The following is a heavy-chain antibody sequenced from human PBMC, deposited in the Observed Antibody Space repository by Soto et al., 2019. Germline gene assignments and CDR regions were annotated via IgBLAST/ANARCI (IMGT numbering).Heavy chain of an antibody. CDR2: INPSDGSR. V-gene: IGHV1-46*03. CDR3: ARGSLTTVNLFDY. Sequence: QVQLVQSGAEVKKPGASVKVSCKASGYTFTSYYMHWLRQAPGQGLEWMGIINPSDGSRSYAQRFQGRVTMTTDTSTSTVFMEVSSLRSDDTAVYYCARGSLTTVNLFDYWGQGTLVTVSS. D-gene: IGHD4-17*01. CDR1: GYTFTSYY. J-gene: IGHJ4*02.